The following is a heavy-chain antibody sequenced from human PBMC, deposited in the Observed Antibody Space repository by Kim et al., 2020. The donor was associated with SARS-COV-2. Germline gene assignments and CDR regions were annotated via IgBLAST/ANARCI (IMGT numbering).Heavy chain of an antibody. CDR1: GYTLTELS. V-gene: IGHV1-24*01. J-gene: IGHJ6*02. CDR2: FDPEDGET. D-gene: IGHD5-18*01. Sequence: ASVKVSCKVSGYTLTELSMHWVRQAPGKGLEWMGGFDPEDGETIYAQKFQGRVTMTEDTSTDTAYMELSSLRSEDTAVYYCAKLYSYGSISSGMDVWGQGTTVTVSS. CDR3: AKLYSYGSISSGMDV.